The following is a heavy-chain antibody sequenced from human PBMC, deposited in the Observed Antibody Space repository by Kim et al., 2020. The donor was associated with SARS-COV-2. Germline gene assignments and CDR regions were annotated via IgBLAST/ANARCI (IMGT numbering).Heavy chain of an antibody. J-gene: IGHJ4*02. V-gene: IGHV3-74*01. CDR3: ARGGWLGPQSFDY. D-gene: IGHD6-19*01. Sequence: YADSVKGRFTISRDNAKNTLYLQMNSLRAEDTAVYYCARGGWLGPQSFDYWGQGTLVTVSS.